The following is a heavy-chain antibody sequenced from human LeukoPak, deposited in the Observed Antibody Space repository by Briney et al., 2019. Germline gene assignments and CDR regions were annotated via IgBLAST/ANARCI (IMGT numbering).Heavy chain of an antibody. V-gene: IGHV1-8*01. J-gene: IGHJ4*02. CDR3: ARGTVTTLPDY. CDR2: MNPNSGNT. D-gene: IGHD4-17*01. Sequence: ASVKVSCKDSGYTFTSYDINWVRQATGLGLEWMGWMNPNSGNTGYAQKFQGRVTMTRNTSISTAYMELSSLRSEDTAVYYCARGTVTTLPDYWGQGTLVTVSS. CDR1: GYTFTSYD.